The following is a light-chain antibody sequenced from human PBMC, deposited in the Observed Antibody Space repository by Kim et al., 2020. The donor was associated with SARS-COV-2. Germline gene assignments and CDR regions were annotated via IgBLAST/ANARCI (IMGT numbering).Light chain of an antibody. J-gene: IGLJ2*01. CDR3: AAWDDSLSGVV. V-gene: IGLV1-47*01. CDR2: RNY. Sequence: GQGVTVSCSESSSNIESNYVYWYQQLPGTAPKLLIYRNYQRPSGVPDRFSGSKSGTSASLAISGLRSEDEAHYYCAAWDDSLSGVVFGGGTQLTVL. CDR1: SSNIESNY.